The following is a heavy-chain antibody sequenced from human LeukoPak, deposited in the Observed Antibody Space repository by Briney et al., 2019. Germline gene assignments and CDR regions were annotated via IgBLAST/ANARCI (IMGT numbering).Heavy chain of an antibody. J-gene: IGHJ4*02. CDR1: GFTFSSYG. D-gene: IGHD2-2*01. CDR3: ARRYCSSTSCTLDY. CDR2: ISSSSSII. Sequence: PGRSLRLSCAASGFTFSSYGMNWVRQAPGKGLEWLSYISSSSSIIYYADSVKGRFTISRDNAKNSLYLQMSSLRVEDTAVYYCARRYCSSTSCTLDYWGQGTLVTVSS. V-gene: IGHV3-48*04.